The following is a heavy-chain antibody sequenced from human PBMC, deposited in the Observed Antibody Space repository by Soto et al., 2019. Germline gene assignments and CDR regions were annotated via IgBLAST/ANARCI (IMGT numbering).Heavy chain of an antibody. V-gene: IGHV4-59*01. J-gene: IGHJ3*02. Sequence: SETLSLTCTVSGGSISSYYWSWIRQPPGKGLEWIGYIYYSGSTNYNPSLKSRVTISVDTSKNQFSLKLSSVTAADTAVYYCAREVVVVEGDDAFDIWGQGTMVTVSS. D-gene: IGHD2-15*01. CDR2: IYYSGST. CDR1: GGSISSYY. CDR3: AREVVVVEGDDAFDI.